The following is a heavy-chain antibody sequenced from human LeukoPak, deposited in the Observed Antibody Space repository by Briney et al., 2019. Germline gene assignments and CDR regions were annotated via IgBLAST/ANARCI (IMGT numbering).Heavy chain of an antibody. CDR2: ISYDGSNK. Sequence: GGSLRLSCAASGFTFSSYGMHWVRQAPGKGLEWVAVISYDGSNKYYADSVKGRFTISRDNSKNTLYLQMNSLRAEDTAVYYCAKAGALSGSFDYWGQGTLVTVSS. CDR3: AKAGALSGSFDY. V-gene: IGHV3-30*18. CDR1: GFTFSSYG. D-gene: IGHD1-26*01. J-gene: IGHJ4*02.